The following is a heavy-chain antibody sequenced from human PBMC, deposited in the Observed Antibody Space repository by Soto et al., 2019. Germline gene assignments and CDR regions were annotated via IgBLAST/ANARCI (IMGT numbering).Heavy chain of an antibody. D-gene: IGHD2-15*01. CDR2: IIPIFGTA. V-gene: IGHV1-69*01. Sequence: QVQLVQSVAEVKKPGSSVKVSCKAPGGTFSSYAISWVRQAPGQGLEWMGGIIPIFGTAKYAQKFQGRVTITADESTSTGYMELSSLRSEDTAVYYCARSQGGSSSLDIYYYCYYGMDVWGQGTTVTVSS. J-gene: IGHJ6*02. CDR3: ARSQGGSSSLDIYYYCYYGMDV. CDR1: GGTFSSYA.